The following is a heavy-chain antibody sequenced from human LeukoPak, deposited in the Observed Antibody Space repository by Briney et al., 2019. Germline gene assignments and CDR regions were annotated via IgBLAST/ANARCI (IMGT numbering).Heavy chain of an antibody. D-gene: IGHD4-23*01. V-gene: IGHV4-39*01. CDR2: IYYTGIT. Sequence: SETLSLTCSVSGSSISSSSDNWGWIRQPPGKGLEWIGSIYYTGITYYNPSLMSRVTMSVDTSKNQFSLRLTSVTAADTAMYYCARQGRATVVMYMDDWGKGTTVTVSS. J-gene: IGHJ6*03. CDR3: ARQGRATVVMYMDD. CDR1: GSSISSSSDN.